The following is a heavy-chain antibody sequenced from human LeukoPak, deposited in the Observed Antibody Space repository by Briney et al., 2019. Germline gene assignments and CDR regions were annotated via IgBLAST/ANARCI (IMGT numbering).Heavy chain of an antibody. CDR1: GFTFSSYS. CDR2: ISSSSSYI. V-gene: IGHV3-21*01. D-gene: IGHD3-3*01. J-gene: IGHJ4*02. CDR3: AREGLPPVFGVAPDY. Sequence: SGGSLRLSCAASGFTFSSYSMNWVRQAPGKGLEWVSSISSSSSYIYYADSVKGRFTISRDNAKNSLYLQMNSLRAEDTAVYYCAREGLPPVFGVAPDYWGQGTLVTVSS.